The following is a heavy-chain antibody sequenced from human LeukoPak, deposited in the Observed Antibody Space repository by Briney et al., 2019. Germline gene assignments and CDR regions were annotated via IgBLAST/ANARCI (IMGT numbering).Heavy chain of an antibody. J-gene: IGHJ4*02. Sequence: GGSLRLSCAASGFTFSNYWMNWVRQTPGKGLEWVANIKQDGSDKYYVDSVKGRFTISRDNAKNSLYLQMNSLRAEDTAVYYCARGGYTGYNFARPSDYWGQGTLVTVSS. CDR1: GFTFSNYW. V-gene: IGHV3-7*04. CDR3: ARGGYTGYNFARPSDY. CDR2: IKQDGSDK. D-gene: IGHD5-12*01.